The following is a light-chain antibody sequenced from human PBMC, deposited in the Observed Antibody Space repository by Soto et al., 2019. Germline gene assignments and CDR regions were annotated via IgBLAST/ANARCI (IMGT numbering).Light chain of an antibody. CDR3: QQYGSSGT. V-gene: IGKV3-20*01. J-gene: IGKJ1*01. CDR1: QSVSNNY. CDR2: GAS. Sequence: EVVLTQSPGTLSLSPGERGTLSCRASQSVSNNYLAWYQQKPGQAPRLLIYGASNRATGIPDRFSGSGSGTDFTLTITSLEPEDFAVYYCQQYGSSGTFGQGTKVDSK.